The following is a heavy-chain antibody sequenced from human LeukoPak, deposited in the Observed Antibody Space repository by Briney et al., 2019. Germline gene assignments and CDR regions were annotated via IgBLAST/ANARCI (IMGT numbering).Heavy chain of an antibody. Sequence: PGGSLRHSCAASGFTFSDYYMSWIRQAPGKGLEWVSYISSSGSTIYYADSVKGRFTISRDNAKNSLYLQMNSLRAEDTAVYYCARVLLEPPPKTQDYWGQGTLVTVSS. J-gene: IGHJ4*02. D-gene: IGHD1-14*01. V-gene: IGHV3-11*04. CDR3: ARVLLEPPPKTQDY. CDR1: GFTFSDYY. CDR2: ISSSGSTI.